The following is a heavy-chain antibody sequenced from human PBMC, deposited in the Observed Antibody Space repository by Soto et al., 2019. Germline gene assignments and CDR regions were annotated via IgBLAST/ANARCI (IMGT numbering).Heavy chain of an antibody. V-gene: IGHV3-23*01. D-gene: IGHD2-8*01. CDR2: ISGSGGST. Sequence: GGSLRLSCAASGFTFSSYAMIWVRQAPGKGLEWFSAISGSGGSTYYADSVKGRFTISRDNSKNTLYLQMNSLRAEDTAVYYCAKNGMLGPHAFDIWGQGTMVTVSS. J-gene: IGHJ3*02. CDR1: GFTFSSYA. CDR3: AKNGMLGPHAFDI.